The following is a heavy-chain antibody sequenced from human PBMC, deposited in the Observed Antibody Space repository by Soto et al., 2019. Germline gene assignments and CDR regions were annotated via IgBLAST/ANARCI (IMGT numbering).Heavy chain of an antibody. J-gene: IGHJ4*02. CDR1: GYTFTSYG. CDR3: ARAPGRYYYDSSGSPHY. V-gene: IGHV1-18*01. Sequence: GASVKVSCKASGYTFTSYGISWVRQAPGQGLEWMGWISAYNGNTNYAQKLQGRVTMTTDTSTSTAYMELRSLRSDDTAVYYCARAPGRYYYDSSGSPHYWGQGTLVTSPQ. D-gene: IGHD3-22*01. CDR2: ISAYNGNT.